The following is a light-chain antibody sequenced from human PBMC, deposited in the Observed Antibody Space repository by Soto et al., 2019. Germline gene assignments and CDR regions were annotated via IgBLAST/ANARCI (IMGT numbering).Light chain of an antibody. J-gene: IGKJ4*01. CDR3: QQRSDWPST. CDR1: QSVGSY. Sequence: EIVLTQSPATLSLSPGDRATLSCMASQSVGSYLGWYQQRPGQAPRLLIYDASNRATGIPTRFSSSGAGTDFTLTISSLEPEDFAFYYCQQRSDWPSTFGGGTKVEIK. V-gene: IGKV3D-11*02. CDR2: DAS.